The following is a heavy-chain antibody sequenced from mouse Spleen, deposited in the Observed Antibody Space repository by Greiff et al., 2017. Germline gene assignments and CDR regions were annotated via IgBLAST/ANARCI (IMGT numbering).Heavy chain of an antibody. V-gene: IGHV1S81*02. CDR3: TREDYDVDAMDY. Sequence: QVQLQQPGAELVKPGASVKLSCKASGYTFTSYYMSWVKQRPGQGLEWIGGINPSNGGTNFNETFKSKATLTVDKSSSTAYMQLSSLTSEDSAVYYCTREDYDVDAMDYWGQGTSVTVSS. D-gene: IGHD2-4*01. CDR1: GYTFTSYY. CDR2: INPSNGGT. J-gene: IGHJ4*01.